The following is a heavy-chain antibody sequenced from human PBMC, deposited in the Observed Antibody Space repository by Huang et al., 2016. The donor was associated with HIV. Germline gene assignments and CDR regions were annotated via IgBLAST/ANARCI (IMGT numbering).Heavy chain of an antibody. CDR2: IKTNTGNP. Sequence: QVQLVQSGSELKKPGASVKVSCKASGYTFTSYVMNWVRQAHGQGLEWMGLIKTNTGNPTYAQGFTGRFGFSLDTSVSTAYLQISSLKAEDTAVYYCARAKDYYDSSGLDYWGQGTLVTVSS. J-gene: IGHJ4*02. CDR1: GYTFTSYV. D-gene: IGHD3-22*01. V-gene: IGHV7-4-1*02. CDR3: ARAKDYYDSSGLDY.